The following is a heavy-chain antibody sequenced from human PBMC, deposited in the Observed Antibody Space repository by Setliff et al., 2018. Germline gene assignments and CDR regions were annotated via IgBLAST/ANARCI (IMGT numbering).Heavy chain of an antibody. J-gene: IGHJ2*01. CDR2: IYYTGST. CDR1: GDSISGYY. V-gene: IGHV4-59*01. Sequence: SETLSLTCTVSGDSISGYYWSWVRQPPGKGLECIGDIYYTGSTKYNPSLWSRLTMSIDTSKKQFSLRLTSVSAADTAVYYCARLRKSTPHWYFDLWGRGTLVTVSS. CDR3: ARLRKSTPHWYFDL.